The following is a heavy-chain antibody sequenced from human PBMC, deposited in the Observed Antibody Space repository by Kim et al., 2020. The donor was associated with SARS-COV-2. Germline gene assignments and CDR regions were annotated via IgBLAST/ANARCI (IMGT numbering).Heavy chain of an antibody. J-gene: IGHJ3*02. V-gene: IGHV3-74*01. CDR3: ARDGGWWLRADAFDI. Sequence: DSVKGRFTISRDNAKNTLYLQMNSLRAEDTAVYYCARDGGWWLRADAFDIWGQGTMVTVSS. D-gene: IGHD5-12*01.